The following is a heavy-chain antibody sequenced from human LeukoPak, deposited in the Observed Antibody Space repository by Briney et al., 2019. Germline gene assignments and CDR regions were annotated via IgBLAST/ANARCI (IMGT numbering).Heavy chain of an antibody. V-gene: IGHV3-30*18. CDR3: AKDADVHWYFDL. J-gene: IGHJ2*01. CDR2: ISYDGSNK. Sequence: GGSLRLSCAASGFTFSSYGMHWVRQAPGKGLEWVAVISYDGSNKYYADSVKGRFTISRDNSKNTLYLQMNSLRAEDTAVYYCAKDADVHWYFDLWGRGTLVTVSS. CDR1: GFTFSSYG. D-gene: IGHD3-10*02.